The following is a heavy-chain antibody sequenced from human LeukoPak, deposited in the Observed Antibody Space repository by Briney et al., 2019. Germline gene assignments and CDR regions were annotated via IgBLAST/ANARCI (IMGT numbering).Heavy chain of an antibody. V-gene: IGHV1-18*01. CDR3: ASTGHY. CDR2: ISAYNGNT. Sequence: GASVEVSFKASCYTFSSYGISLVRQAPGQGLEWMGWISAYNGNTNYAQKLQGRVTMTTDTSTSTAYMELRSLRSDDTAVYYCASTGHYWGQGTLVTVSS. J-gene: IGHJ4*02. D-gene: IGHD1-14*01. CDR1: CYTFSSYG.